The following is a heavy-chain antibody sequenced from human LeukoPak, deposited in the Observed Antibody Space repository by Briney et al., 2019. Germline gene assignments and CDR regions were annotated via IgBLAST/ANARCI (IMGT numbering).Heavy chain of an antibody. Sequence: ASVKVSCKASGYTFTGYYMHWVRQAPGQGLEWMGWINPNSGGTNYAQKFQGRVTMTRDTSNSTAYMELSRLRSDDTAVYYCARRAGAYSHPYDYWGQGTLVTVSS. CDR1: GYTFTGYY. V-gene: IGHV1-2*02. J-gene: IGHJ4*02. D-gene: IGHD4/OR15-4a*01. CDR3: ARRAGAYSHPYDY. CDR2: INPNSGGT.